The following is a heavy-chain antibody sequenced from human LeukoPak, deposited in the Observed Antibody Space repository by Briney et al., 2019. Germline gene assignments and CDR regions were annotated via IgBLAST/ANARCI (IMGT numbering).Heavy chain of an antibody. CDR3: ARETVATAKWGSGWHTWFDP. CDR2: IYHSGST. Sequence: SGTLSLTCAVSGGSISSSHWWSWVRQSPGRGLEWIGEIYHSGSTNYNPSLESRVTISVDKSKNRFSLNVISVTAADTAVYYCARETVATAKWGSGWHTWFDPWGQGALVTVSS. D-gene: IGHD6-19*01. CDR1: GGSISSSHW. V-gene: IGHV4-4*02. J-gene: IGHJ5*02.